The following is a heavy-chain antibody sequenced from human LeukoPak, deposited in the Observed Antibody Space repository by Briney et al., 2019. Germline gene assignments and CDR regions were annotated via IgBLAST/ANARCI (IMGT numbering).Heavy chain of an antibody. J-gene: IGHJ3*02. CDR1: GFTFSNYG. Sequence: QPGGSLRLSCAASGFTFSNYGMHWVRQAPGKGLEWVAVISYDGSDKDYVDSVKGRFTISRDNSKNTLYLQMSSLRPEDTAVYYCAKEGRWLQLGGAFDIWGQGTMVTVSS. V-gene: IGHV3-30*18. CDR2: ISYDGSDK. D-gene: IGHD5-24*01. CDR3: AKEGRWLQLGGAFDI.